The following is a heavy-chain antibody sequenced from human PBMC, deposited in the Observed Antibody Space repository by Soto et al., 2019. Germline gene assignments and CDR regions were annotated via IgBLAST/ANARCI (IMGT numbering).Heavy chain of an antibody. D-gene: IGHD3-16*01. CDR2: IYRSGST. CDR1: GDSVRSQY. Sequence: SETLSLTCTVSGDSVRSQYWSGIRRPPGRGLEWIGYIYRSGSTKYNPSLKSRLTISVDTSKNQFSLKLSSVTAADTAVYYCARTLDYGHMDVWGKGTTVTVSS. V-gene: IGHV4-4*09. J-gene: IGHJ6*03. CDR3: ARTLDYGHMDV.